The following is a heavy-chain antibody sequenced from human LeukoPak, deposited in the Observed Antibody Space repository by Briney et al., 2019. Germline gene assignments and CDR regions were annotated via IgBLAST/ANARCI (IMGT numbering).Heavy chain of an antibody. J-gene: IGHJ4*02. V-gene: IGHV3-48*03. Sequence: PGGSLRLSCAAAGFTFSIYEMNWVRQAPGKGLEWVSSSSGSTIYYADSVKGRLTISRDNAKNSLYLQMNSLRAEDTAVYYCSRDYVGSSPFDYWGQGTLVTVSS. CDR1: GFTFSIYE. D-gene: IGHD4-23*01. CDR2: SSSGSTI. CDR3: SRDYVGSSPFDY.